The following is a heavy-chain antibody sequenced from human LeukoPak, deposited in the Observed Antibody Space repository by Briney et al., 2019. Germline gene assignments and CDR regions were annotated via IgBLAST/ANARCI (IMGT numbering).Heavy chain of an antibody. CDR2: ISSSGGST. Sequence: GGSLRLSCAASGFTFNSYAMAWVRQAPGKGLEWVSAISSSGGSTYYADSVKGRFTISRDNSKNTLYLEMSRLRADDTAVYFCAACPVSGLGPLDLWGKGPVVPVSS. CDR3: AACPVSGLGPLDL. CDR1: GFTFNSYA. J-gene: IGHJ5*02. V-gene: IGHV3-23*01. D-gene: IGHD6-25*01.